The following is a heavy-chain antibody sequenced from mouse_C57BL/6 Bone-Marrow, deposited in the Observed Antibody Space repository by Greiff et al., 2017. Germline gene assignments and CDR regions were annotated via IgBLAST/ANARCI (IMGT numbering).Heavy chain of an antibody. Sequence: QVQLQQPGAELVKPGASVKLSCKASGYTFTSYWMHWVKQRPGQGLEWIGMIHPNSGSTNYNEKFKGKATLTVDKSSSTAYMQLSSLTSEDSAVYYCASPNYYGNSPWGQGTLVTVSA. D-gene: IGHD1-1*01. CDR2: IHPNSGST. CDR3: ASPNYYGNSP. CDR1: GYTFTSYW. V-gene: IGHV1-64*01. J-gene: IGHJ3*01.